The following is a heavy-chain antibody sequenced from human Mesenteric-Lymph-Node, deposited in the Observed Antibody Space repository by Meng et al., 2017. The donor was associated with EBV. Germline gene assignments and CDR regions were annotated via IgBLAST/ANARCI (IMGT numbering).Heavy chain of an antibody. J-gene: IGHJ5*02. CDR1: GGSFCGYY. CDR2: MNHSGST. CDR3: ASLDSSGYYTGWFDH. V-gene: IGHV4-34*01. Sequence: QWAVGPLKPSESLPRTCAVYGGSFCGYYWSWIRQPPVKGLAWTGEMNHSGSTNYNPSLKSRVTISVDTSKNQFSLKLSSVTAADTAVYYCASLDSSGYYTGWFDHWGQGTLVTVSS. D-gene: IGHD3-22*01.